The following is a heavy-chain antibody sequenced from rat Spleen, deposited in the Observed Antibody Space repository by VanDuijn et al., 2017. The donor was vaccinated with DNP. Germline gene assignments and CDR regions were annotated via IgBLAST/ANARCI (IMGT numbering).Heavy chain of an antibody. V-gene: IGHV5-20*01. CDR2: ISYDGGNT. Sequence: EVQLVESGGGLVQPGRSMKLSCAASGFTFSSFAMAWVRQAPTKGLEWVASISYDGGNTYYRDSVKGRFTISRDIARSRLYLQMDSLRSEDTYTYYFAKDTGYDGIYYYFDYWGQGVMVTVSS. D-gene: IGHD1-12*02. J-gene: IGHJ2*01. CDR1: GFTFSSFA. CDR3: AKDTGYDGIYYYFDY.